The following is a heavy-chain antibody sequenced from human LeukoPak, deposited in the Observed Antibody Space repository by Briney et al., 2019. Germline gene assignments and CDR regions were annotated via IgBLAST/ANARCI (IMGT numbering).Heavy chain of an antibody. CDR3: ARRYCSGGRCYSGMDV. Sequence: GESLQISCKGSGYSFTSYWIGWVRQMPGKGLEWMGIIYPGDSDTRYSPSFQGQVTISADKSISTAYLQWSSLKASDTAMYYCARRYCSGGRCYSGMDVWGQGTTVTVSS. CDR1: GYSFTSYW. V-gene: IGHV5-51*01. CDR2: IYPGDSDT. J-gene: IGHJ6*02. D-gene: IGHD2-15*01.